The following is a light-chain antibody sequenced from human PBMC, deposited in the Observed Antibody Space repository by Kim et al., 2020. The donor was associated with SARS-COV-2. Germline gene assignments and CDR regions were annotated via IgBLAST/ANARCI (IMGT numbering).Light chain of an antibody. J-gene: IGLJ2*01. CDR1: SLRSYY. V-gene: IGLV3-19*01. Sequence: VALGQAVRITCQGDSLRSYYATWYQQKPGQATILVIYGKNNRPSGIPDRFSGSSSGNTASLTITGTQAGDEADYYCNSRDSNDNVVFGGGTKVTVL. CDR3: NSRDSNDNVV. CDR2: GKN.